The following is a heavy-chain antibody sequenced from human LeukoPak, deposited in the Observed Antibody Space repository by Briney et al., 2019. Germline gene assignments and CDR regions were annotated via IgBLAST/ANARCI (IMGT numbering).Heavy chain of an antibody. J-gene: IGHJ4*02. CDR1: GFTFSSYW. CDR3: ARVVGATYYSY. V-gene: IGHV3-74*01. Sequence: GGSLRLSCAASGFTFSSYWMHWVRQAPGKGLVWVSRINSDGSSTSYADSVKGRFTISRGNAKNTLYLQMNSLRAEDTAVYYCARVVGATYYSYWGQGTLVTVSS. D-gene: IGHD1-26*01. CDR2: INSDGSST.